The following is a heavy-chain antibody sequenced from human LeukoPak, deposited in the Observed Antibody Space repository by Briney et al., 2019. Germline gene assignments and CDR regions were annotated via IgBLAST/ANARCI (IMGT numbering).Heavy chain of an antibody. V-gene: IGHV3-30*04. Sequence: GGSLRLSCAASGFTFSSYAMHWVRQAPGEGLEWVAVISYDGSNKYYADSVKGRFTISRDNAKNSLYLQMNSLRAGDTALYYCAKDPLLRGYSYGYYYFDYWGQGTLVTVSS. CDR3: AKDPLLRGYSYGYYYFDY. CDR2: ISYDGSNK. J-gene: IGHJ4*02. CDR1: GFTFSSYA. D-gene: IGHD5-18*01.